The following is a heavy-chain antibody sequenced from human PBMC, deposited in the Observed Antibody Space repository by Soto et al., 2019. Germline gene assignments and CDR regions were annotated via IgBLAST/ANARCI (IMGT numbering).Heavy chain of an antibody. D-gene: IGHD3-22*01. CDR2: IIPIFGTA. J-gene: IGHJ3*02. V-gene: IGHV1-69*13. CDR1: GGTFSSYA. CDR3: ARGSDYYDSSGWAFDI. Sequence: SVKVSCKASGGTFSSYAISWVRQAPGQGLEWMGGIIPIFGTANYAQKFQGRVTITADESTSTAYMELSSLRSEDTAVYYCARGSDYYDSSGWAFDIWGQGTMVT.